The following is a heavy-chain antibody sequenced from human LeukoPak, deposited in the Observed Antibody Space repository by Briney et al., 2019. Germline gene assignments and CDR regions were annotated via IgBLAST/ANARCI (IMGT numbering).Heavy chain of an antibody. J-gene: IGHJ4*02. CDR3: AMHYEYKSSSYYFDY. CDR2: INPNTGVT. CDR1: GYTFTGDY. D-gene: IGHD6-6*01. V-gene: IGHV1-2*02. Sequence: VSVKVSCKASGYTFTGDYMHWVRQAPGQGLEWMGWINPNTGVTNYAQKFQGRVTLTRDTSISTAYMELSRLKSDDTAVFYCAMHYEYKSSSYYFDYWGQGTLVTVSS.